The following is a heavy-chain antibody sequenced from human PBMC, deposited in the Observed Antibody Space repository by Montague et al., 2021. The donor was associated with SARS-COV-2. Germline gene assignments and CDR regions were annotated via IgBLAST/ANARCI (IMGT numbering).Heavy chain of an antibody. Sequence: SLRLSCAASGFTFGNFAMGWVRQAPGKGLEWVSGIHGGGGYINYADSMKGRFTVSRDDLKNTLHLQMDSLRVQDKAVYYCAKFRGALLENCHFDVWGRGTPATVSS. D-gene: IGHD2/OR15-2a*01. V-gene: IGHV3-23*03. CDR3: AKFRGALLENCHFDV. CDR2: IHGGGGYI. J-gene: IGHJ2*01. CDR1: GFTFGNFA.